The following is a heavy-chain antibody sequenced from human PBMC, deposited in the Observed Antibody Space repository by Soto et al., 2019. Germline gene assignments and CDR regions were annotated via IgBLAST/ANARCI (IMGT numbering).Heavy chain of an antibody. CDR1: GGSISSGGYY. CDR3: ARGSYYDSSGYYGP. Sequence: QVQLQESGPGLVNPSQTLSLTCTVSGGSISSGGYYWSWIRQHPGKGLEWIGYIYYSGSTYYNPSLKSRVTIAVDTSKNQFSLKLSSVTAADTAVYYCARGSYYDSSGYYGPWGQGTLVTVSS. D-gene: IGHD3-22*01. V-gene: IGHV4-31*03. CDR2: IYYSGST. J-gene: IGHJ5*02.